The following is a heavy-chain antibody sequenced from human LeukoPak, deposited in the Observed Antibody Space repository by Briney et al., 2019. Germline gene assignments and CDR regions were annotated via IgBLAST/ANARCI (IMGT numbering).Heavy chain of an antibody. Sequence: KPGGSLRLSCAASGFTFSSYSMNWVRQAPGKGLEWVSSISSSSSYIYYADSVKGRFTISRDNAKNSLYLQMNSLRAEDTAVYYCALYSSSSDAFDIWGQGTMVTVSS. CDR3: ALYSSSSDAFDI. CDR1: GFTFSSYS. D-gene: IGHD6-6*01. V-gene: IGHV3-21*04. J-gene: IGHJ3*02. CDR2: ISSSSSYI.